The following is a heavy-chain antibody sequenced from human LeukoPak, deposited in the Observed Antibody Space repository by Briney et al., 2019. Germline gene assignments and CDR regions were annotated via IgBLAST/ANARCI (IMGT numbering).Heavy chain of an antibody. Sequence: GESLRLSCAASGFTFDDYGMSWVRQAPGKGLEWVSGINWNGGSTGYADSVKGRFTISRDNSRSTVDLQMNSLRVEDTGIYYCARDEIPSGTWGQGTMVIVSS. V-gene: IGHV3-20*04. CDR3: ARDEIPSGT. CDR2: INWNGGST. D-gene: IGHD6-25*01. CDR1: GFTFDDYG. J-gene: IGHJ3*01.